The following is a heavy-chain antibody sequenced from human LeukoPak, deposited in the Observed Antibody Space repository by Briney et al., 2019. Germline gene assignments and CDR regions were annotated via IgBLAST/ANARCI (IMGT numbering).Heavy chain of an antibody. CDR1: GYTFTSYG. CDR2: ISAYNGNT. CDR3: ARDRVAVAGIAHYYYGMDV. Sequence: ASVKVSCKASGYTFTSYGISWVRQPPGQGLEWMGWISAYNGNTNYAQKLQGRVTMTTDTPTSTAYMELRSLRSDDTAVYYCARDRVAVAGIAHYYYGMDVWGQGTTVTVSS. D-gene: IGHD6-19*01. V-gene: IGHV1-18*01. J-gene: IGHJ6*02.